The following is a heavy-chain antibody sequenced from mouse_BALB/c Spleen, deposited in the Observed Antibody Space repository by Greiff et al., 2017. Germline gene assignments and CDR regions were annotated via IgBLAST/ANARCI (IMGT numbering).Heavy chain of an antibody. D-gene: IGHD2-10*02. Sequence: VKLMESGPGLVAPSQSLSIACTVSGFSLTDYGVSWIRQPPGKGLEWLGVIWGGGSTYYNSALKSRLSISKDNSKSQVFLKMNSLQTDDTAMYYCAKHPLYGKRAIDYWGQGTSVTVSS. J-gene: IGHJ4*01. CDR1: GFSLTDYG. CDR2: IWGGGST. V-gene: IGHV2-6-5*01. CDR3: AKHPLYGKRAIDY.